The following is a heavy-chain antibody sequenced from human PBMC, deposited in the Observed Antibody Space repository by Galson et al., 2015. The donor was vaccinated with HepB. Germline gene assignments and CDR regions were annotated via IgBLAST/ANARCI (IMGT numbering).Heavy chain of an antibody. D-gene: IGHD3-22*01. CDR3: ARLVSITMIVVPIGGWYFDL. V-gene: IGHV3-7*03. J-gene: IGHJ2*01. CDR2: IKQDGSEK. CDR1: GFTFSSYW. Sequence: SLRLSCAASGFTFSSYWMSWVRQAPGKGLEWVANIKQDGSEKYYVDSVKGRFTISRDNAKNSLYLQMNSLRAEDTAVYYCARLVSITMIVVPIGGWYFDLWGRGTLVTVSS.